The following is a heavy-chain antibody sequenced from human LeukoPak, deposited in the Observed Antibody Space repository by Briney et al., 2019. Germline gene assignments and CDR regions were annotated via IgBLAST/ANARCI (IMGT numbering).Heavy chain of an antibody. J-gene: IGHJ3*02. CDR1: GFTFSSYA. Sequence: GGSLRLSCAASGFTFSSYAMSWVRQAPGKGLEWVSAISGSGGSTYYADSVKGRFTISRDNAKNSLYLQMDSLRAEDTAVYYCARGGIITSYAFEIWGQGAMVTVSS. CDR3: ARGGIITSYAFEI. V-gene: IGHV3-23*01. CDR2: ISGSGGST. D-gene: IGHD3-10*01.